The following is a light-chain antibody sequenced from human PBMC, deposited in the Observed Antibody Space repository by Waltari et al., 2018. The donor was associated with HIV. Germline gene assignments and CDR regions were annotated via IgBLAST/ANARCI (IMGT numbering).Light chain of an antibody. Sequence: QSVLTQPPSVSGAPGQRVTISCTGGSPHIGAGSAVHGYQQLPGTAPKLLIHDNINRPSGVPDRFSGSRTGTSASLDITGLQAEDEADYYCQSYDTRLSAWVFGGGTKLTVL. J-gene: IGLJ3*02. CDR3: QSYDTRLSAWV. CDR1: SPHIGAGSA. V-gene: IGLV1-40*01. CDR2: DNI.